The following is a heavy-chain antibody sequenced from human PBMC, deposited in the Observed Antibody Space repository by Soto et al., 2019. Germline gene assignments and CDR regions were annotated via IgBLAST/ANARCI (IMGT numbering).Heavy chain of an antibody. D-gene: IGHD6-6*01. J-gene: IGHJ6*02. CDR3: ARDRDSSSSYGMDV. Sequence: GGSLRLSCAASGFTFSSYDMHWVRQATGKGLEWVSAIGTAGDTYYPGSLKGRLLMSRENAKNSLYLQMNGMRAEDTAVYYCARDRDSSSSYGMDVWGQGTTVTVSS. CDR2: IGTAGDT. CDR1: GFTFSSYD. V-gene: IGHV3-13*01.